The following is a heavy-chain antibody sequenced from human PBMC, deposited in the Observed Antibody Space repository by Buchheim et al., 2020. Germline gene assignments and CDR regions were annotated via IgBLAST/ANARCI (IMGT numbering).Heavy chain of an antibody. CDR2: ISYDGSNK. CDR3: AKTGELFDYYYYMDV. CDR1: GFTFSSYG. J-gene: IGHJ6*03. V-gene: IGHV3-30*18. Sequence: QVQLVESGGGVVQPGRSLRLSCAASGFTFSSYGMHWVRQAPGKGLEWVAVISYDGSNKYYADSVKGRFTISRDNSKNTLYLQMNSLRAEDTAVYYCAKTGELFDYYYYMDVWGKGTT. D-gene: IGHD3-10*01.